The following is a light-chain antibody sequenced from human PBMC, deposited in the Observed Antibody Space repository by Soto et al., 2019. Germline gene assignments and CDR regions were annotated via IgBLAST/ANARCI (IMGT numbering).Light chain of an antibody. Sequence: EIVLTQSPGTLSLSPGESATISCRASQSITSWLAWYQQKPGQGPRLLVYDGSSRATGIPDRFSGSGSGTDFTLTISRLEPEDFAVYYCQQYGSSPRTFGQGTKVDIK. CDR2: DGS. CDR3: QQYGSSPRT. V-gene: IGKV3-20*01. CDR1: QSITSW. J-gene: IGKJ1*01.